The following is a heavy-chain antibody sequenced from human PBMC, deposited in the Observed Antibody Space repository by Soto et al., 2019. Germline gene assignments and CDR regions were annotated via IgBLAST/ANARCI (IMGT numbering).Heavy chain of an antibody. V-gene: IGHV3-21*06. CDR1: GFNFRNFN. CDR3: ARDLRGHYGP. Sequence: GSLRLSCEGSGFNFRNFNMIWVRQAPGKGLEWVSSVSGSSSYIYYADSVKGRFTVSRDNANNLVFLQMDGLRPEDTAMYYCARDLRGHYGPWGQGTMVTVSS. J-gene: IGHJ3*01. D-gene: IGHD4-17*01. CDR2: VSGSSSYI.